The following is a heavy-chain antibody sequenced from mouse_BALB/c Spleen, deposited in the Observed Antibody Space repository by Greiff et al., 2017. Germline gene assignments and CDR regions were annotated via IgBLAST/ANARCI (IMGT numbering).Heavy chain of an antibody. CDR2: ISNGGGST. CDR1: GFTFSSYT. D-gene: IGHD2-10*02. CDR3: ARGGYGNLPSAY. J-gene: IGHJ3*01. V-gene: IGHV5-12-2*01. Sequence: EVMLVESGGGLVQPGGSLKLSCAASGFTFSSYTMSWVRQTPEKRLEWVAYISNGGGSTYYPDTVKGRFTISRDNAKNTLYLQMSSLKSEDTAMYYCARGGYGNLPSAYWGQGTLVTVSA.